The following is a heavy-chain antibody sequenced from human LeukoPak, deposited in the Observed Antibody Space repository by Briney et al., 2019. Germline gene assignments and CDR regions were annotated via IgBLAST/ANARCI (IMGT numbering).Heavy chain of an antibody. CDR3: ARGGGSSSWYDWFDP. CDR1: GFTFSSYG. V-gene: IGHV3-33*01. J-gene: IGHJ5*02. CDR2: IWYDGSNK. Sequence: GGSLRLSCAAPGFTFSSYGMHWVRQAPGKGLEWVAVIWYDGSNKYYADSVKGRFTISRDNSKNTLYLQMNSLRAEDTAVYYCARGGGSSSWYDWFDPWGQGTLVTVSS. D-gene: IGHD6-13*01.